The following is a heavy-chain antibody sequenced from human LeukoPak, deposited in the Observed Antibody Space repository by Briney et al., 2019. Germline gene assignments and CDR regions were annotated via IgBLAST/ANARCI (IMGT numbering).Heavy chain of an antibody. D-gene: IGHD3-22*01. V-gene: IGHV4-4*07. J-gene: IGHJ4*02. CDR3: VRGAYYYDTRD. CDR1: GGSISSYY. Sequence: SEALSLTCTVSGGSISSYYWSWIRQPAGKGLEWVGRVYTSGSMNYNPSLKNRVTMSVDTSKNRFSLKLASVTAADTAIYYCVRGAYYYDTRDWGQGTLVTVSS. CDR2: VYTSGSM.